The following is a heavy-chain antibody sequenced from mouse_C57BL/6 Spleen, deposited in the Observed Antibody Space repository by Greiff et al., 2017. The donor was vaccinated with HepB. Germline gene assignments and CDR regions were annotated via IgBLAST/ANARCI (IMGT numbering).Heavy chain of an antibody. V-gene: IGHV7-3*01. CDR1: GFTFTDYY. D-gene: IGHD1-1*01. CDR2: IRNKANGYTT. Sequence: EVKVEESGGGLVQPGGSLSLSCAASGFTFTDYYMSWVRQPPGKALEWLGFIRNKANGYTTEYSASVKGRFTISRDNSQSILYLQMNALRAEDSATYYCARSHYGSSYETLYYAMDYWGQGTSVTVSS. CDR3: ARSHYGSSYETLYYAMDY. J-gene: IGHJ4*01.